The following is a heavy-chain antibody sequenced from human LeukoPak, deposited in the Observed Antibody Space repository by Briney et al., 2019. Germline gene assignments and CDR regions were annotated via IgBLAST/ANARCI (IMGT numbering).Heavy chain of an antibody. V-gene: IGHV3-21*01. CDR3: ARGLEQLDEPFDY. J-gene: IGHJ4*02. Sequence: GGSLRLSCAASGFTFSSYSMTWVRQAPGKGLEWVSSISTGGSYIYYADSVKGRFTISRDNAKNSLYLQMNSLRAEDTAVYYCARGLEQLDEPFDYWGQGTLVTVSS. CDR2: ISTGGSYI. CDR1: GFTFSSYS. D-gene: IGHD6-13*01.